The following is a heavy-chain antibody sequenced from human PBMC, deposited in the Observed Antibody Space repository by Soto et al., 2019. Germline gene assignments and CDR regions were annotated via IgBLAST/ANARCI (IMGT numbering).Heavy chain of an antibody. CDR2: INAGNGNT. J-gene: IGHJ4*02. Sequence: QVPLVQSGAEVKKPGASVKVSCKASGYTFTSYAMHWVRQAPGQRLEWMGWINAGNGNTKYSQKFQGRVTITRDTSASTAYMELSSLRSEDTAVYYCARAYSSGYEGLIDYWGQGTLVTVSS. V-gene: IGHV1-3*01. D-gene: IGHD3-22*01. CDR1: GYTFTSYA. CDR3: ARAYSSGYEGLIDY.